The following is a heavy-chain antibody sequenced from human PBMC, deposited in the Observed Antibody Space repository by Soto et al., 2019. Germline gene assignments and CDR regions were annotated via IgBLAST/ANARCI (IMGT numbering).Heavy chain of an antibody. V-gene: IGHV4-4*02. CDR3: ARVPYYYDSSGYYLDY. D-gene: IGHD3-22*01. Sequence: QVPLQESGPGLVKPSGTLSLTCAVSGGSVTSNNWWSWVRQPPEKGLEWIGEIYHGGSTNYNPSLKGRVTISVDKSKNQFSLKLSSVTAADSAIYYCARVPYYYDSSGYYLDYWGQGTLVTVSS. J-gene: IGHJ4*02. CDR1: GGSVTSNNW. CDR2: IYHGGST.